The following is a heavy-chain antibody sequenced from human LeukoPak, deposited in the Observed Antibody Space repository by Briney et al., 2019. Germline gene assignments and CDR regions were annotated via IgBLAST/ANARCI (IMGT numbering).Heavy chain of an antibody. CDR2: ISYDGSNK. CDR3: AKDLVRVVTAQTTYYYYYGMDV. D-gene: IGHD2-21*02. J-gene: IGHJ6*02. V-gene: IGHV3-30*18. CDR1: GFTFSSYG. Sequence: GRSLRLSCAASGFTFSSYGMHWVRQAPGKGLEWVAVISYDGSNKYYADSVKGRFTISRDNSKNTLYLQMNSLRAEDTAVYYCAKDLVRVVTAQTTYYYYYGMDVWGQGTLVTVSS.